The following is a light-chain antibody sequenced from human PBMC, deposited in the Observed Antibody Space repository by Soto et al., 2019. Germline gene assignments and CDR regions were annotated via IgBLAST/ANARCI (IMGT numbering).Light chain of an antibody. V-gene: IGKV3-15*01. CDR3: QQYSDWPLT. CDR1: QGVSSF. Sequence: EIVMTQSPAPLSVSPGERATLSCWASQGVSSFLAWYQQRPGQAPRLLIYGASTRATGIPARFSGSGSGTEFILTISSLQSEDFAVYYCQQYSDWPLTFGGGTKVEIK. CDR2: GAS. J-gene: IGKJ4*01.